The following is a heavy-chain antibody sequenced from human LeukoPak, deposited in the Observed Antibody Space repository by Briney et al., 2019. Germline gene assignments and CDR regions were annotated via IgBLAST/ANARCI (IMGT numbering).Heavy chain of an antibody. D-gene: IGHD6-19*01. J-gene: IGHJ4*02. CDR1: GFTFSIYE. Sequence: GGSLRLSCAASGFTFSIYEMNWVRQAPGKGLEWVSSISSSSSYIYYADSVKGRFTISRDNAKNSLYLQMNSLRAEDTAVYYCARDRKQWLVDTFDYWGQGTLVTVSS. CDR2: ISSSSSYI. V-gene: IGHV3-21*01. CDR3: ARDRKQWLVDTFDY.